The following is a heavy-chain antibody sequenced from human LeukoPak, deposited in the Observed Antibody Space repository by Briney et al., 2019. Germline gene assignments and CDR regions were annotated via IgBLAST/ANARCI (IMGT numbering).Heavy chain of an antibody. CDR3: AKIVARIAVAGTSDY. J-gene: IGHJ4*02. D-gene: IGHD6-19*01. V-gene: IGHV3-23*01. Sequence: GGSLRLSCAASGLTFSSYAMGWVRPAPGEGVGWVSAISGRGGRTYYADSVEGRFPICRDNSKNTLYLQMNSLTAEDTAGYYCAKIVARIAVAGTSDYWGQGTLVTVSS. CDR2: ISGRGGRT. CDR1: GLTFSSYA.